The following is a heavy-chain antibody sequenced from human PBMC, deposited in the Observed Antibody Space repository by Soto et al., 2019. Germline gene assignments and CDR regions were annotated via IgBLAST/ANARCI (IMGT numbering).Heavy chain of an antibody. CDR1: GFTFSDHY. CDR3: AKDRYSGTYPTDFDY. Sequence: PGGSLRLSCTASGFTFSDHYMSWIRQAPGKGLEWVALISYDGGNEKYTESVKDRFTISRDDSHNAAYLQMSSLRTEDTAMYYCAKDRYSGTYPTDFDYWGQGSLVTVSS. D-gene: IGHD1-26*01. V-gene: IGHV3-30*18. J-gene: IGHJ4*02. CDR2: ISYDGGNE.